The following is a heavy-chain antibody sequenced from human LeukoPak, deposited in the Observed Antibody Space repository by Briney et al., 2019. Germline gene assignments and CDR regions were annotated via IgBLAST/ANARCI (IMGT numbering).Heavy chain of an antibody. D-gene: IGHD3-22*01. Sequence: GGSLRLSCAASGFTVSSYSMNWVRQAPGKGLEWVSSISSSSSYIYYADSVKGRFTISRDNAKNSLYLQMNSLRAEDTAVYYCARGLFHYYDSSGQLIWGQGTLVTVSS. CDR2: ISSSSSYI. CDR3: ARGLFHYYDSSGQLI. V-gene: IGHV3-21*01. J-gene: IGHJ4*02. CDR1: GFTVSSYS.